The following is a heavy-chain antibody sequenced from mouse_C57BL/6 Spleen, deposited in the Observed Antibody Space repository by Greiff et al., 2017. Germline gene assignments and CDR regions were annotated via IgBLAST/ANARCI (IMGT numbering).Heavy chain of an antibody. V-gene: IGHV1-82*01. CDR2: IYPGDGDA. J-gene: IGHJ1*03. D-gene: IGHD2-5*01. CDR1: GYAFSSSW. Sequence: VQLQQSGPELVKPGASVKISCKASGYAFSSSWMNWVKQRPGKGLEWIGRIYPGDGDANYNGKFKGKATLTADKSSSTAYMQLSSLTSEDSAVYFCARIYSNFYWYFDVWGTGTTVTVSS. CDR3: ARIYSNFYWYFDV.